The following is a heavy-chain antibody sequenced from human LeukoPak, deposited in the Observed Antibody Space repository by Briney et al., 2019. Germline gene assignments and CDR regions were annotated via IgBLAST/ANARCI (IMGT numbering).Heavy chain of an antibody. CDR2: IIPIFGTA. D-gene: IGHD3-10*01. V-gene: IGHV1-69*05. CDR3: ARAGGLLSYYYMDV. J-gene: IGHJ6*03. Sequence: GASVKVSCKASGGTFSSYAISWLRQAPGQGLEWMGGIIPIFGTANYAQKFQGRVTITTDESTSTAYMELSSLRSEDTAVYYCARAGGLLSYYYMDVWGKGTTVTVSS. CDR1: GGTFSSYA.